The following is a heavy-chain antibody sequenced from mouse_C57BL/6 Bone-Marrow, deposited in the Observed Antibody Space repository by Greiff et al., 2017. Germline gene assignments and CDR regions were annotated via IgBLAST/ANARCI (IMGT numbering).Heavy chain of an antibody. Sequence: QVQLQQPGAELVRPGTSVKLSCKASGYTFTSYWMHWVKQRPGQGLEWIGVIDPSDSYTNYNQKFKGKATLTVDTSSSTAYMQLSSLTSEDSAVYYCAREKIWITTVVEGYWYFDVWGTGTTVTVSS. CDR2: IDPSDSYT. CDR1: GYTFTSYW. J-gene: IGHJ1*03. CDR3: AREKIWITTVVEGYWYFDV. V-gene: IGHV1-59*01. D-gene: IGHD1-1*01.